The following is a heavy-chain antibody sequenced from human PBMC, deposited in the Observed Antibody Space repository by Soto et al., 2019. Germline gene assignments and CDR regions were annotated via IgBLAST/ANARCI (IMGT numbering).Heavy chain of an antibody. CDR2: IWYDGSNK. CDR3: ARNVQLIVSHAFDI. CDR1: GFTFSSYG. J-gene: IGHJ3*02. V-gene: IGHV3-33*01. Sequence: QVQLVESGGGVVQPGRSERLSCAVSGFTFSSYGMHWVRQAPGKGLEWVAVIWYDGSNKYYADSVKGRFTISRDNSKNTLYLQMNSLRAEDTAVYYCARNVQLIVSHAFDIWGQGTMVTVSS. D-gene: IGHD2-15*01.